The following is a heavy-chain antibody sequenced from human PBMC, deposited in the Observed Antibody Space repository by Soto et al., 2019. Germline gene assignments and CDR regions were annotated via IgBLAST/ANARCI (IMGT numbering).Heavy chain of an antibody. CDR1: GFTFSSYA. CDR3: AGRGSGSYYDY. V-gene: IGHV3-23*01. Sequence: EVQLLESGGGLVQPGGSLRLSCAASGFTFSSYAMRWVRQAPVKGLEWVSAISGSGGSTYYGDSVKGRFTISRDNSKNTLYLRMSSLRAEDTAVYYCAGRGSGSYYDYWGQGTLVTVSS. D-gene: IGHD1-26*01. CDR2: ISGSGGST. J-gene: IGHJ4*02.